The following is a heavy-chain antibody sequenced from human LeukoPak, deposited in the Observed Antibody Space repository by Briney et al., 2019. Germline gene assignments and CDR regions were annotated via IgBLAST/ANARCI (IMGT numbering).Heavy chain of an antibody. CDR2: ISYDGSNK. J-gene: IGHJ4*02. V-gene: IGHV3-30-3*01. CDR1: GFTFSSCA. Sequence: GGSLRLSCAASGFTFSSCAMHWVRQAPGKGLEWVALISYDGSNKYYADSVKGRFTISRDNSKNTLYLQMNSLRAEDTAVYYCAKESEFEGSGSYVFDYWGQGTLVTVSS. D-gene: IGHD3-10*01. CDR3: AKESEFEGSGSYVFDY.